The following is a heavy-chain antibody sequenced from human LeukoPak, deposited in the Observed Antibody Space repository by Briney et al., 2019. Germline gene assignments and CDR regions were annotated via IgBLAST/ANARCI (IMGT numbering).Heavy chain of an antibody. J-gene: IGHJ5*02. CDR2: INPSSGGT. D-gene: IGHD6-19*01. V-gene: IGHV1-2*06. Sequence: ASVKVSCKASGYTFTGYYMHWVRQAPGQGLEWMGRINPSSGGTDYAQNFQGRVTMTRDTSITTAYMELSRVRSDDTAVYYCVRDLRGGAVSGTDRFDPWGQGTLVTVSS. CDR1: GYTFTGYY. CDR3: VRDLRGGAVSGTDRFDP.